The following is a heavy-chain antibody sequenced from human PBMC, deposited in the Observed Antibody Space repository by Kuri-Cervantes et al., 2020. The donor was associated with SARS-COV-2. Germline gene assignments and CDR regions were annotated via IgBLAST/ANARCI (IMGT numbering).Heavy chain of an antibody. D-gene: IGHD6-13*01. V-gene: IGHV4-39*01. CDR1: GGSISSGSYY. CDR2: IYHSGST. Sequence: SETLSLTCTVSGGSISSGSYYWSWIRQPPGKGLEWIGSIYHSGSTYYNPSLKSRVTISVDTSKNQFSLKLSSVTAADTAVYYCARQLVGLGYSSSWLIDRSVLDNFDYWGQGTLVTVSS. CDR3: ARQLVGLGYSSSWLIDRSVLDNFDY. J-gene: IGHJ4*02.